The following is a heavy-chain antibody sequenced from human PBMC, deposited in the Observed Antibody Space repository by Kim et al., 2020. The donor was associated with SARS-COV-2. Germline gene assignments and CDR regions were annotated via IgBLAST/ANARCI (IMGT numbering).Heavy chain of an antibody. Sequence: GGSLRLSCAASGFTFSSYSMNWVRQAPGKGLEWVSYISSSSSTIYYADSVKGRFTISRDNAKNSLYLQMDSLRAEDTAVYYCAREYDSGWYPGNWGQGTLVTVSS. CDR1: GFTFSSYS. CDR3: AREYDSGWYPGN. CDR2: ISSSSSTI. V-gene: IGHV3-48*04. J-gene: IGHJ4*02. D-gene: IGHD6-19*01.